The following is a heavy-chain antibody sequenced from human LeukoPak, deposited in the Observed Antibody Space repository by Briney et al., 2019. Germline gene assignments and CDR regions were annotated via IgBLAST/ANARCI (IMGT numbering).Heavy chain of an antibody. CDR2: INAGNDDT. CDR3: ARERWHCRDNCDSVYYYGLDV. Sequence: ASVKVSCKASGCIFTNYAFHWVRQAPGQRLEWLGWINAGNDDTKYSQKFQGRVTITRDTSARTAYMELSSLASDVTSVHYCARERWHCRDNCDSVYYYGLDVWGQGTTVTVSS. V-gene: IGHV1-3*01. D-gene: IGHD2-21*01. CDR1: GCIFTNYA. J-gene: IGHJ6*02.